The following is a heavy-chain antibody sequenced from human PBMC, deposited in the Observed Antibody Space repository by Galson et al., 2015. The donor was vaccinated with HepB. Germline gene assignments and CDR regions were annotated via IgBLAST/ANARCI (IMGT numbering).Heavy chain of an antibody. D-gene: IGHD3-22*01. J-gene: IGHJ6*02. CDR2: ISYDGSNK. V-gene: IGHV3-30*18. Sequence: SLRLSCAASGFTFSSYGMHWVRQAPGKGLEWVSVISYDGSNKYYADSVKGRFTISRDNSKNTLYLQMNSLRAEDTAVYYCAKDGGSGYSHYYYYGMDVWGQGTTVTVSS. CDR3: AKDGGSGYSHYYYYGMDV. CDR1: GFTFSSYG.